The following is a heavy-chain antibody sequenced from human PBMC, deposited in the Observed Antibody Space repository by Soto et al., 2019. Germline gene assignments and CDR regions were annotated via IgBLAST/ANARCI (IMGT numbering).Heavy chain of an antibody. CDR2: ISSSSSYI. D-gene: IGHD1-26*01. Sequence: GGSLRLSCAASGFTFSSYSMNWVRQAPGKGLEWVSSISSSSSYIYYADSVKGRFTISRDNAKNSLYLQMNSLRAEDTAVYYCERFNVVDSGSYIARYYYGMDVWGQGTTVTVSS. CDR1: GFTFSSYS. J-gene: IGHJ6*02. V-gene: IGHV3-21*01. CDR3: ERFNVVDSGSYIARYYYGMDV.